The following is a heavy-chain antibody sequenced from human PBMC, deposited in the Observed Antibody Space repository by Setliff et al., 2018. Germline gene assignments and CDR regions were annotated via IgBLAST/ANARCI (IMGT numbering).Heavy chain of an antibody. CDR1: GGSISSNSYY. Sequence: SSETLSLTCTVSGGSISSNSYYWGWIRQPPGKGLEWIGSMYYGGSTYYNPSLKSRVTISIDPSKNQFSLKLSSVTAADTAVYYCAVGYCTPKCYAGFDYWGQGNLVTVSS. D-gene: IGHD2-8*01. V-gene: IGHV4-39*07. CDR2: MYYGGST. J-gene: IGHJ4*02. CDR3: AVGYCTPKCYAGFDY.